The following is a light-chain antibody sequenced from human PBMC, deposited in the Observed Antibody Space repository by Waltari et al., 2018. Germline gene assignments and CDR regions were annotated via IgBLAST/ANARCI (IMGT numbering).Light chain of an antibody. CDR2: EGS. CDR3: CSYAGANTYV. CDR1: RRDVGGYYL. Sequence: QSALTQPASVSGSPGQSITISCPGTRRDVGGYYLFSWFQQPPGKAPKLMIYEGSKRPSGVSNRFSGSKSGNTASLTISGLQAADEADYYCCSYAGANTYVFGTGTKVTVL. V-gene: IGLV2-23*01. J-gene: IGLJ1*01.